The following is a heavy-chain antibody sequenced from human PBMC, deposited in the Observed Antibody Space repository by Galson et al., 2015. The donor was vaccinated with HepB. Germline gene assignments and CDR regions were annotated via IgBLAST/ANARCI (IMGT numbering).Heavy chain of an antibody. Sequence: SLRLSCAASGFTFSDYYMSWIRQAPGKGLEWVSYISSSSSYTNYADSVKGRFTISRDNAKNSLYLQMNSLRAEDTAVYYCAGFIAAELYWYFDLWGRGTLVTVSS. CDR3: AGFIAAELYWYFDL. D-gene: IGHD6-13*01. J-gene: IGHJ2*01. CDR1: GFTFSDYY. V-gene: IGHV3-11*06. CDR2: ISSSSSYT.